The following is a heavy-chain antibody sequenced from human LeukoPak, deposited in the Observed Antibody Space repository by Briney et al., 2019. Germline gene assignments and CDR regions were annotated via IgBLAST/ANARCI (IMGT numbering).Heavy chain of an antibody. CDR3: ARSFAIRSTYSSAYGIFDS. CDR1: GGSISSAGYY. Sequence: SETLSLTCTVSGGSISSAGYYWNWIRHHPGKGLEWIGYIFYSGDNYYTPSLKSRLAISVDTSNNQFSLKLTSVTAADTAIYYCARSFAIRSTYSSAYGIFDSWGQGTLVTVSS. J-gene: IGHJ4*02. V-gene: IGHV4-31*03. CDR2: IFYSGDN. D-gene: IGHD5-18*01.